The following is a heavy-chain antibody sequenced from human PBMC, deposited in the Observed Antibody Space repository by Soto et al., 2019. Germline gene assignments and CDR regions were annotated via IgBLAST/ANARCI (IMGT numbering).Heavy chain of an antibody. Sequence: SVKVSCKASGYTFTSYGISWVRQAPGQGLEWMGWISAYNGNTNYAQKLQGRVTITTDTSTSTAYMELRSLISDDTAVYYCARYYDSSGYYYEDNWFDPWGQGTLVTVSS. CDR2: ISAYNGNT. V-gene: IGHV1-18*01. J-gene: IGHJ5*02. CDR3: ARYYDSSGYYYEDNWFDP. CDR1: GYTFTSYG. D-gene: IGHD3-22*01.